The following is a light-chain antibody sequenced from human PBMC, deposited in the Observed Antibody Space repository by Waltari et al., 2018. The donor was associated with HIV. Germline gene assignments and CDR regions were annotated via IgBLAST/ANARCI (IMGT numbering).Light chain of an antibody. CDR3: SLYTGTTNVL. CDR2: EVN. Sequence: QSALTQPPSVSGSPGQSVSISCTGSSSDVGSYNRVSWYQQPPATAPKLMIYEVNNRPSGVPDRFSGSQSGNTASLTISGLQAEDEADYYCSLYTGTTNVLFGGGTKLTVL. V-gene: IGLV2-18*01. J-gene: IGLJ2*01. CDR1: SSDVGSYNR.